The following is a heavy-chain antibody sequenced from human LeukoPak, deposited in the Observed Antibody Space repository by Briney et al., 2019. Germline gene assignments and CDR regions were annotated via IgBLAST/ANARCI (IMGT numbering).Heavy chain of an antibody. CDR3: ARTYYDFWSGYYPRRRYGMDV. Sequence: ASVTVSCKASGYTFTGYYMHWVRQAPGQGLEWMGWINPNSGGTNYAQKFQGWVTMTRDTSISTAYMELSRLRSDDTAVYYCARTYYDFWSGYYPRRRYGMDVWGQGTTVTVSS. D-gene: IGHD3-3*01. V-gene: IGHV1-2*04. J-gene: IGHJ6*02. CDR2: INPNSGGT. CDR1: GYTFTGYY.